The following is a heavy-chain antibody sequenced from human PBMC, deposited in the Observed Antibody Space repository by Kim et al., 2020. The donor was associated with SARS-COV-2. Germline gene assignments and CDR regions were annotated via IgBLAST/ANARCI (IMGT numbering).Heavy chain of an antibody. D-gene: IGHD1-26*01. Sequence: GGSLRLSCAASGFTFSSYAMIWVRQAPGKGLEWVSSISGSGSYTYYADSVKGRFTISRDNSKNTLYLQMNSLRAEDTAIYHCAKRFTSGSGGPLDYWGQGMLVTVSS. CDR1: GFTFSSYA. CDR3: AKRFTSGSGGPLDY. V-gene: IGHV3-23*01. CDR2: ISGSGSYT. J-gene: IGHJ4*02.